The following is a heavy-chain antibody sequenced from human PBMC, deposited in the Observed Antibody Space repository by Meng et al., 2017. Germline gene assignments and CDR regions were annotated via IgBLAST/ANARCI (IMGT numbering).Heavy chain of an antibody. J-gene: IGHJ6*02. CDR3: ARASLYDFWSGYAYGMDV. D-gene: IGHD3-3*01. Sequence: ESLKISCTVSGGSVSSGSYYWSWIRQPPGKGLEWIGYIYYSGSTNYNPSLKSRVTISVDTSKNQFSLKLSSVTAADTAVYYCARASLYDFWSGYAYGMDVWGQGTTVTVSS. V-gene: IGHV4-61*01. CDR2: IYYSGST. CDR1: GGSVSSGSYY.